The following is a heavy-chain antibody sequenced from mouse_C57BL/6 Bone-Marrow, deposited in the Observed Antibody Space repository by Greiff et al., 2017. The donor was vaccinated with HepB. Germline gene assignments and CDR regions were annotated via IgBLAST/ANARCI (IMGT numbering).Heavy chain of an antibody. CDR1: GYSITSGYY. V-gene: IGHV3-6*01. Sequence: EVQLQESGPGLVKPSQSLSLTCSVTGYSITSGYYWNWIRQFPGNKLEWMGYISYDGSNNYNPSLKNRISITRDTSKNQFFLKLNSVTTEDTATYYCARDRNYGYWYFGVWGTGTTVTVSS. D-gene: IGHD1-1*01. J-gene: IGHJ1*03. CDR2: ISYDGSN. CDR3: ARDRNYGYWYFGV.